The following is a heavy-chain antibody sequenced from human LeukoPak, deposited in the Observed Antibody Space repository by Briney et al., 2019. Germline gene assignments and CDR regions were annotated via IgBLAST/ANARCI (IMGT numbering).Heavy chain of an antibody. V-gene: IGHV1-18*01. Sequence: ASVKVSCKASGYTFTNYALSWVRQAPGQGLEWMGWISAYNGNTNYAQKLQGRVTMTTDTSTSTAYMELRSLRSDDTAVYYCARVGLSTVYFDYWGQGTLVTVSS. J-gene: IGHJ4*02. D-gene: IGHD4-17*01. CDR2: ISAYNGNT. CDR1: GYTFTNYA. CDR3: ARVGLSTVYFDY.